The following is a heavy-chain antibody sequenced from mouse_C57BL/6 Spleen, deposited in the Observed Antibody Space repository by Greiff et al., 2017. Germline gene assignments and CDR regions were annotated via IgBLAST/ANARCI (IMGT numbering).Heavy chain of an antibody. CDR3: ARSLLNYGSSPWFAY. Sequence: LQQSGAELVRPGASVKMSCKASGYTFTSYNMHWVKQTPRQGLEWIGAIYPGHGDTSYNQKFKGKATLTVDQSSSTAYMQLSSLTSEDSAVYFCARSLLNYGSSPWFAYWGQGTLVTVSA. J-gene: IGHJ3*01. CDR2: IYPGHGDT. V-gene: IGHV1-12*01. CDR1: GYTFTSYN. D-gene: IGHD1-1*01.